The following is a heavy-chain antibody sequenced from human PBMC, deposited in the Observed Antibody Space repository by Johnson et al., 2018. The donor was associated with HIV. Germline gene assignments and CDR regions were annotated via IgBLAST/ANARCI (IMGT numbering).Heavy chain of an antibody. CDR1: GFTFSSYG. D-gene: IGHD6-6*01. CDR3: ARDRIRSSHAFDI. V-gene: IGHV3-48*04. CDR2: ISSSGSTI. J-gene: IGHJ3*02. Sequence: VQLVESGGGVVQPGGSLRLSCAASGFTFSSYGMHWVRQAQGKGLEWVSYISSSGSTIYYADSVKGRFTISRDNAKNSLYLQMNSLRAEDTAVYYCARDRIRSSHAFDIWGQGTMVTVSS.